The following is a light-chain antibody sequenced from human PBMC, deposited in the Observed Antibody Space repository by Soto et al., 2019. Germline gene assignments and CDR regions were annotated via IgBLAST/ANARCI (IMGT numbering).Light chain of an antibody. CDR1: QSISSE. Sequence: EIVMTQSPATLSVSPGESATLSCRARQSISSELSWYQQKPGQPPRLLSYGASTRASGVPARFTCSGSGSDFTLPVSGVQSEDFAVYYCQKRGNWPQEGGPTFGPGTKVDIK. J-gene: IGKJ3*01. CDR3: QKRGNWPQEGGPT. V-gene: IGKV3-15*01. CDR2: GAS.